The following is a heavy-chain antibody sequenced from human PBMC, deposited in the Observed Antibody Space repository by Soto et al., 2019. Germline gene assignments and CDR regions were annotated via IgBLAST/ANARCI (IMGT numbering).Heavy chain of an antibody. CDR2: ITDDGMTT. J-gene: IGHJ4*02. CDR1: GFTFSNYW. V-gene: IGHV3-74*01. Sequence: EVQLVESGGGLVQPGGSLRLSCAASGFTFSNYWMHWVRQAPGKGLVWVSRITDDGMTTTYADSVKGRFTISRDNAKNTLYLQMNSLRVDDTALYYCARDKSCPADYWGQGTLVTVSS. CDR3: ARDKSCPADY.